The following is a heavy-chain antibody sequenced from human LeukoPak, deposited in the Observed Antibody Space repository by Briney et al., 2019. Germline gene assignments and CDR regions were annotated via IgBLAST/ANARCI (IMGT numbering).Heavy chain of an antibody. V-gene: IGHV3-74*01. Sequence: GGSLRLSCAASGMTFSHRWMHWVRQAPGEGLVWVSLIKNDGRTTIYADSVKGLFTISRDNGKSTLYLQMNSLRAEDTGIYYCTTGPSYGYEWWGQGTVVTVSS. D-gene: IGHD3-16*01. CDR2: IKNDGRTT. CDR1: GMTFSHRW. CDR3: TTGPSYGYEW. J-gene: IGHJ4*02.